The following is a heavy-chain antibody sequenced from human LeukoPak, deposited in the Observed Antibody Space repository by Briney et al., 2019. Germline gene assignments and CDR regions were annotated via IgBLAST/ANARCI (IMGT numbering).Heavy chain of an antibody. J-gene: IGHJ3*01. Sequence: ASVKVSCKVSTYTLTELSIHWARQAPGKGLEWMGGFDPEHGETIYAQKFQGRVIMTEDTSTDTAYMELSGLRSEDTAVYYCATGRLYYDRRGYYENDAFDLWGHGTRVTVTS. CDR2: FDPEHGET. CDR1: TYTLTELS. V-gene: IGHV1-24*01. D-gene: IGHD3-22*01. CDR3: ATGRLYYDRRGYYENDAFDL.